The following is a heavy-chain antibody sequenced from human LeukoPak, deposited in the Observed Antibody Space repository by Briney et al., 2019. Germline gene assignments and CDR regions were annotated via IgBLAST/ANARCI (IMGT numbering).Heavy chain of an antibody. CDR3: ARADYVWGSYRSKDPYY. Sequence: ASVKVSCKASGYTFTSYYMHWVRQAPGQGLEWMGIINPSGGSTSYAQKFQGRVTMTRDTSISTAYMELSRLRSDDTAVYYCARADYVWGSYRSKDPYYWGQGTLVTVSS. CDR1: GYTFTSYY. CDR2: INPSGGST. J-gene: IGHJ4*02. D-gene: IGHD3-16*02. V-gene: IGHV1-46*01.